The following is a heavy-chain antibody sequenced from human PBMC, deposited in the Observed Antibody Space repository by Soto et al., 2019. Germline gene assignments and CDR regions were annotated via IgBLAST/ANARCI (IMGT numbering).Heavy chain of an antibody. CDR3: ARLYGDYGDDY. J-gene: IGHJ4*02. V-gene: IGHV4-59*08. CDR2: IYYSGST. D-gene: IGHD4-17*01. Sequence: KPSETLSLTCTVSGGSISSYYWSWIRQPPGKGLEWIGYIYYSGSTNYNPSLKSRVTISVDTSKNQFSLKLSSVTAADTAVYYCARLYGDYGDDYWGQGTLVTVSS. CDR1: GGSISSYY.